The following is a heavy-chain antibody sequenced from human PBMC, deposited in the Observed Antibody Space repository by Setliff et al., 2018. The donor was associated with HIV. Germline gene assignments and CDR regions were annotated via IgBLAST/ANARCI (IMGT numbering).Heavy chain of an antibody. D-gene: IGHD4-4*01. CDR2: INPSGGST. V-gene: IGHV1-46*01. CDR3: ARDAFDYTAYYYSYMDV. J-gene: IGHJ6*03. Sequence: GASVKVSCKASGCTFTNYYIHWVRQALGQGLEWMGIINPSGGSTTYAQKFQGRVTMTRDTSTSTVYMELSSLRSEDTAVYYCARDAFDYTAYYYSYMDVWGKGTTVTVSS. CDR1: GCTFTNYY.